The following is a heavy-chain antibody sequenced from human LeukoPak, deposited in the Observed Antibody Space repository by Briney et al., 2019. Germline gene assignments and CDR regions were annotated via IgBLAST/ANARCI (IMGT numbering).Heavy chain of an antibody. V-gene: IGHV1-2*02. J-gene: IGHJ5*02. CDR3: AREVGIIRIRSRIAVAGTGPSSPSRNWFDP. CDR1: GYTFTGYY. Sequence: ASVKVSCKASGYTFTGYYMHWVRQAPGQGLEWMGWINPNSGGTNYAQKFQGRVTMTRDTSTSTVYMELSSLRSEDTAVYYCAREVGIIRIRSRIAVAGTGPSSPSRNWFDPWGQGTLVTVSS. D-gene: IGHD6-19*01. CDR2: INPNSGGT.